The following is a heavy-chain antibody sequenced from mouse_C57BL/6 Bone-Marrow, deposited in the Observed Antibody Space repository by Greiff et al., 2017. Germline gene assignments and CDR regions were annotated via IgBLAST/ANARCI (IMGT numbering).Heavy chain of an antibody. V-gene: IGHV5-4*01. D-gene: IGHD1-1*01. CDR3: AREAYYGSSPYAMDY. CDR1: GFTFSSYA. CDR2: ISDGGSYT. J-gene: IGHJ4*01. Sequence: EVKLVESGGGLVKPGGSLKLSCAASGFTFSSYAMSWVRQTPEKRLEWVATISDGGSYTYYPDNVKGRFTIFRDNAKNNLYLQMSHLKSEDTAMYYCAREAYYGSSPYAMDYWGQGTSVTVSS.